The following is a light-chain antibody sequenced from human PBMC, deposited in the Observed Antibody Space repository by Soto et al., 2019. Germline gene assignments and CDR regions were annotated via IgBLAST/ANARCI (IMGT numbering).Light chain of an antibody. CDR3: QQYGRLLT. J-gene: IGKJ4*01. Sequence: EIVLTQSPGTLSLSPGERATLSCRVSQSVSSSYLAWYQQKPGQAPRLLIYGASSRATGIQDRFSGSGSGTDFTLTISRLEPEDFAVYYCQQYGRLLTFGGGTKVEIK. CDR1: QSVSSSY. CDR2: GAS. V-gene: IGKV3-20*01.